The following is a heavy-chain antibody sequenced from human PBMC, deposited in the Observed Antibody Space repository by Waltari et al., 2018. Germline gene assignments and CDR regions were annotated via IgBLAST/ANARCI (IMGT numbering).Heavy chain of an antibody. D-gene: IGHD3-10*01. V-gene: IGHV1-69*12. CDR2: IIPIFGTA. CDR3: AAGSGSYMIDYYYMDV. J-gene: IGHJ6*03. CDR1: GGTFSSYA. Sequence: QVQLVQYGAEVKKPGSSVKVSCKASGGTFSSYAISWVRQAPGQGLEWMGGIIPIFGTANYSQKFQGRVTITADESTSTAYMGLSSLRSEDTAVYYCAAGSGSYMIDYYYMDVWGKGTTVTISS.